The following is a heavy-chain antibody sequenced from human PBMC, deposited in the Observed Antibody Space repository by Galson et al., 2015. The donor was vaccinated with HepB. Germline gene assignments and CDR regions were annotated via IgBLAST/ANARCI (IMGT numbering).Heavy chain of an antibody. Sequence: SLRLSCAASGFTFSSYSMSWVRQAPGKGLEWVSAISGSGGSTYYADSVKGRFTISRDNSKNTLYLQMNSLRAEDTAVYYCAKASVVTATFGLDYWGQGTLVTVSS. CDR2: ISGSGGST. J-gene: IGHJ4*02. D-gene: IGHD2-21*02. CDR1: GFTFSSYS. V-gene: IGHV3-23*01. CDR3: AKASVVTATFGLDY.